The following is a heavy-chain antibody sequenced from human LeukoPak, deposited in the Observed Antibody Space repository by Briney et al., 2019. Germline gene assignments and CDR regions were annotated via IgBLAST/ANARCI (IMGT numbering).Heavy chain of an antibody. CDR1: GGSISSYY. D-gene: IGHD6-6*01. Sequence: SETLSLTCTVSGGSISSYYWSWIRQPAGKGLEWIGRIYTSGSTNYNPSLKGRVTMSVDTSKNQFSLKLSSVTAADTAVYYCARGVHGFLYSNSSHFDYWGQGTLVTVSS. CDR2: IYTSGST. J-gene: IGHJ4*02. V-gene: IGHV4-4*07. CDR3: ARGVHGFLYSNSSHFDY.